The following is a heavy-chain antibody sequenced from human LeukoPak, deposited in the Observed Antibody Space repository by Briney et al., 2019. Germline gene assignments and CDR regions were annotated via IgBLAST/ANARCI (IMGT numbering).Heavy chain of an antibody. J-gene: IGHJ4*02. D-gene: IGHD3-22*01. V-gene: IGHV3-48*04. CDR2: ISSSSRNI. CDR1: GFTLSSYS. Sequence: GGSLRLSCAASGFTLSSYSMNWVRQAPGKGLEWVSYISSSSRNIYYADSVKGRFTISRDNAKNSLYLQMNSLRAEDTAVYYCARDRDYYDSSGYYLTFNDYWGQGTPVTVSS. CDR3: ARDRDYYDSSGYYLTFNDY.